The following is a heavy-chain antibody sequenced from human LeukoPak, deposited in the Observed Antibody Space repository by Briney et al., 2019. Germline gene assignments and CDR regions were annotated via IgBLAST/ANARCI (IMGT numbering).Heavy chain of an antibody. D-gene: IGHD3-10*01. V-gene: IGHV4-30-4*01. CDR2: IYYSGST. CDR3: ARDYYGSGKYYYYGMDV. CDR1: GGSISSGDYY. Sequence: ESSQTLSLTCPVSGGSISSGDYYWSWIRQPPGKGLEWIGYIYYSGSTYYNPSLKSRVSISVDTSKNRFSLKLSSVTAADTAVYYCARDYYGSGKYYYYGMDVWGKGTTVTVSS. J-gene: IGHJ6*04.